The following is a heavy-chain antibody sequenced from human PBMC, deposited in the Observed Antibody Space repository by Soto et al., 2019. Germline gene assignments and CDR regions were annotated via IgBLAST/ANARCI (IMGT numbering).Heavy chain of an antibody. CDR3: AMTKFDSPEGMDF. CDR1: GFTFSSYA. V-gene: IGHV3-30-3*01. J-gene: IGHJ6*02. D-gene: IGHD3-10*01. Sequence: QVQLVESGGGVVQPGRSLRLSCAASGFTFSSYAMHWVRQAPGKGLEWVAVISDDGSNKYYEDSVKGRFTISRDNSKNTLYLQMNSLRAEDTAVDYCAMTKFDSPEGMDFWGQGTTVTVSS. CDR2: ISDDGSNK.